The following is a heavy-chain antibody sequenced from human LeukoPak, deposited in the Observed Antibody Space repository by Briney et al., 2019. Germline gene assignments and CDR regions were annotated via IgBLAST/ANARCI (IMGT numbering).Heavy chain of an antibody. J-gene: IGHJ6*02. CDR3: VRQANNYGSYYYHGMDV. CDR1: GFTFSDYY. Sequence: GGSLRLSCAASGFTFSDYYMTWVRQAPGKGLGWVSYISFSGNSGWYADSVRGRFTISTNNAKNSVSLQMNSLRVDDTAVYYCVRQANNYGSYYYHGMDVWGPGTTVIVSS. D-gene: IGHD5-18*01. CDR2: ISFSGNSG. V-gene: IGHV3-11*01.